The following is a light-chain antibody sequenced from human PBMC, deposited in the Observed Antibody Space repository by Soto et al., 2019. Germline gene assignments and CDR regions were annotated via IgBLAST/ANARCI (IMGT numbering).Light chain of an antibody. CDR3: QSYDSSLSGRV. CDR1: SSNIGADYD. V-gene: IGLV1-40*01. CDR2: GNS. Sequence: QSVLTQPPSVSGAPGQRVTISFTGSSSNIGADYDVQWYQQLPGTAPKLLIYGNSNRPSGVPDRFSGSKSGTSAALAITGLQAEDEADYYCQSYDSSLSGRVFGGGTKLTVL. J-gene: IGLJ3*02.